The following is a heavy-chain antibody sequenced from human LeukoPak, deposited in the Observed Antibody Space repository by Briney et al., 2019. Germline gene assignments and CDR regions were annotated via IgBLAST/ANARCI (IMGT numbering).Heavy chain of an antibody. CDR3: ARRAYCGGDCYLDY. V-gene: IGHV5-51*01. J-gene: IGHJ4*02. CDR2: IYPGDSDT. Sequence: GESLKISGQASGYSFTSNWSAWVRQLPGKGLEWMGIIYPGDSDTRYSPSLQGQVTISADKSISTAYLQWSSLKASDTAMYYCARRAYCGGDCYLDYWGQGTLVIVSS. D-gene: IGHD2-21*02. CDR1: GYSFTSNW.